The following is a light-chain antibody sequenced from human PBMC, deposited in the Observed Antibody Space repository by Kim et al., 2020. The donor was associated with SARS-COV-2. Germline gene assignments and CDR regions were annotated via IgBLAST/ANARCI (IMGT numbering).Light chain of an antibody. CDR2: GSS. CDR3: QQSYNTPLT. V-gene: IGKV1-39*01. Sequence: DIQLTQSPSSLSASVGDRVAITCRASRSISTYLNWYQQKPGTAPKLLIYGSSTLESGVPSRFSGGGSGTEFTLTISSLHPEDFATYYCQQSYNTPLTFGQGTKVEI. J-gene: IGKJ1*01. CDR1: RSISTY.